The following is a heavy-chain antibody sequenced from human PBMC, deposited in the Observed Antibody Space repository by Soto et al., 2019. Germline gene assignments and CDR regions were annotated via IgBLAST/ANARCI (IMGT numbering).Heavy chain of an antibody. CDR2: ISGYNGQT. J-gene: IGHJ6*02. V-gene: IGHV1-18*01. CDR1: AYTFTSYG. Sequence: QVQLVQSGPEVKKPGASVKVSCKASAYTFTSYGISWVRQAPGQGLEWMGWISGYNGQTNYAQKFRARVTFTTDTTTSTAVIELKSLGSDDTAMYFCATDGSKLLWVEGLNSMDVWGQGTTVAVSS. CDR3: ATDGSKLLWVEGLNSMDV. D-gene: IGHD1-26*01.